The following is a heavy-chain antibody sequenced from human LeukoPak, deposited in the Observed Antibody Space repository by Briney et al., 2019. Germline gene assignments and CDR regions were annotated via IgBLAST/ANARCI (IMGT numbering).Heavy chain of an antibody. CDR1: GFTFSTYA. D-gene: IGHD2-2*01. CDR2: INGGGDGT. J-gene: IGHJ3*01. CDR3: ARCTASCYANAFDV. Sequence: PGESLRLSCAASGFTFSTYAMSWVRQAPGKGLEWVSAINGGGDGTEYADSVKGRFTISRDNSKNTLYLQMNSLRPEDTAVYYCARCTASCYANAFDVWGQGTLLTVSS. V-gene: IGHV3-23*01.